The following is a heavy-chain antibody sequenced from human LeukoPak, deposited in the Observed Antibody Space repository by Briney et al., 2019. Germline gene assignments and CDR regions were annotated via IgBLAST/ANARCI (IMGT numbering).Heavy chain of an antibody. Sequence: GESLKISCKGSGYDFNNYWIGWVRQMPGEGLEWMGIIFPDDSDTRYSPSFQGQVTISVDKSVHAAYLQWSSLKASDTAMYYCARPNSWELLLPFHYWGRGTLVTVSS. D-gene: IGHD1-26*01. CDR2: IFPDDSDT. CDR3: ARPNSWELLLPFHY. J-gene: IGHJ4*02. CDR1: GYDFNNYW. V-gene: IGHV5-51*01.